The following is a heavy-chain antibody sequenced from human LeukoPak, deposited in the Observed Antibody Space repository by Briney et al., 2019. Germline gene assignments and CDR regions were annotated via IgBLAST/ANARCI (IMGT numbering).Heavy chain of an antibody. CDR1: GFTFSSYG. CDR3: ARGAGYSSGWVDAFDI. CDR2: IWYDGSNK. D-gene: IGHD6-19*01. Sequence: PGGSLRLSCAASGFTFSSYGMHWVRQAPGKGLEWVAVIWYDGSNKYYADSVKGRFTISRDNSKNTLCLQMNSLRAEDTAVYYCARGAGYSSGWVDAFDIWGQGTMVTVSS. V-gene: IGHV3-33*01. J-gene: IGHJ3*02.